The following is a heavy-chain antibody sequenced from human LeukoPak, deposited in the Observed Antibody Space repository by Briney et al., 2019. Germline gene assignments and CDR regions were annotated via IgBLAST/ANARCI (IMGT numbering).Heavy chain of an antibody. CDR3: ASSSPSAVPDY. CDR1: GFTFSDYY. CDR2: ISSSGSTI. Sequence: GGSLRLSCAASGFTFSDYYMSWIRQAPGKGLEWVSYISSSGSTIYYADSVKGRFTISRDNAKNSLYLQMNSLRAEDTAVYCCASSSPSAVPDYWGQGTLVTVSS. J-gene: IGHJ4*02. V-gene: IGHV3-11*01. D-gene: IGHD4-17*01.